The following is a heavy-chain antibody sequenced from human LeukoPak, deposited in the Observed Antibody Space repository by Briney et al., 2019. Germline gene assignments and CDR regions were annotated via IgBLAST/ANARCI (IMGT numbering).Heavy chain of an antibody. J-gene: IGHJ4*02. CDR2: ISTYNGNT. CDR1: GYTFTSYG. D-gene: IGHD2/OR15-2a*01. CDR3: ARAGEYCNGNACFDY. V-gene: IGHV1-18*01. Sequence: GASVKVSCKASGYTFTSYGISWVRQAPGQGLEWMGWISTYNGNTNYAQKLQGRVTTTTDTSTSTAYMELSSLRSNDTAVYYCARAGEYCNGNACFDYWGQGTLVTVSS.